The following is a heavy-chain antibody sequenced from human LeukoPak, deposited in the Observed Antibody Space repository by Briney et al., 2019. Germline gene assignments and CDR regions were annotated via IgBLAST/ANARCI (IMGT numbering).Heavy chain of an antibody. D-gene: IGHD5-12*01. CDR1: GFTFSSYS. V-gene: IGHV3-21*01. J-gene: IGHJ6*02. Sequence: GGSLRLSCAASGFTFSSYSMNWVRQAPGKGLEWVSSISSSSSYIYYADSVKGRFTISRDNAKNSLYLQMNSLRAEDTAVYYCARFGAVATIGYGMDVWGQGTTVTVSS. CDR2: ISSSSSYI. CDR3: ARFGAVATIGYGMDV.